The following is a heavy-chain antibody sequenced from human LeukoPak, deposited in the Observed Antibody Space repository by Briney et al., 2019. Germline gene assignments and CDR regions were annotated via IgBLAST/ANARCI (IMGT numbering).Heavy chain of an antibody. CDR3: ARDEDDILAGYSKGLDY. J-gene: IGHJ4*02. D-gene: IGHD3-9*01. V-gene: IGHV4-38-2*02. Sequence: SETLSLTCTVSGYSISSGYYWGWIRQPPGKGLEWIGEINHSGSTNYNPSLKSRVTISVDTSKNQFSLKLSSVTAADTAVYYCARDEDDILAGYSKGLDYWGQGTLVTVSS. CDR2: INHSGST. CDR1: GYSISSGYY.